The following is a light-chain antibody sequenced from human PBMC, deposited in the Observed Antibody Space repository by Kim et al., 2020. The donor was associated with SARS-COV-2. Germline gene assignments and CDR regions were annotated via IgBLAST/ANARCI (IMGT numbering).Light chain of an antibody. CDR1: QSVRDY. CDR3: QQYYHWPPWT. Sequence: EMIQSPATLSVPPGETATLSCSASQSVRDYLAWYQQRPGQAPRLLIYGASTRATDIPARFTGSGSGTDFTLTITSLQSEDSAIYYCQQYYHWPPWTFGQGTKVDIK. J-gene: IGKJ1*01. CDR2: GAS. V-gene: IGKV3-15*01.